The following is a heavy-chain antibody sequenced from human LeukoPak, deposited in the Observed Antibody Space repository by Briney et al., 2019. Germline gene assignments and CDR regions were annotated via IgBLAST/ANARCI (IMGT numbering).Heavy chain of an antibody. V-gene: IGHV4-34*01. CDR2: INHSGST. Sequence: SETLSLTCAVYGGSFSGYYWSWIRQPPGKGLEWIGEINHSGSTNYNPSLKGRVTISVDTSKNQFSLKLSSVTAADTAVYYCARGVIAVAGAYFDYWGQGTLVTVSS. J-gene: IGHJ4*02. CDR3: ARGVIAVAGAYFDY. CDR1: GGSFSGYY. D-gene: IGHD6-19*01.